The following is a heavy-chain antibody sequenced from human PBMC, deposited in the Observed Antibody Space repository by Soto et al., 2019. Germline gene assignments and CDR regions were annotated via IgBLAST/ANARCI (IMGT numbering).Heavy chain of an antibody. CDR1: GGSISSYY. V-gene: IGHV4-59*08. CDR2: IYYSGST. Sequence: SETLSLTCTVSGGSISSYYWSWIRQPPGKGLEWIGYIYYSGSTNYNPSLKSRVTISVDTSKNQFSLKLSSVSAADTAVYYCARANLKNLFDPWGQGTLVTVSS. J-gene: IGHJ5*02. CDR3: ARANLKNLFDP.